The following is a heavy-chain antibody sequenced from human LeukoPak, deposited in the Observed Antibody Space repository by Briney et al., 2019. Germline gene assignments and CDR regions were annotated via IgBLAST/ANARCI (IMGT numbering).Heavy chain of an antibody. CDR3: ASGNYFDY. J-gene: IGHJ4*02. D-gene: IGHD2-15*01. V-gene: IGHV3-30-3*01. CDR1: GFTFSSYA. Sequence: QPGGSLRLSCAASGFTFSSYAMHWVRQAPGKGLEWVAVISYDGSNKYYADSVKGRFTISRDNSKNSLYLQMNSLRAEDTAVYFCASGNYFDYWGQGTLVAVSS. CDR2: ISYDGSNK.